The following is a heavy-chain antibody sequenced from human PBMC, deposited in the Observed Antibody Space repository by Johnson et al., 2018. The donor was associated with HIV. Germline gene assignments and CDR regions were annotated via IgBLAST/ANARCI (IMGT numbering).Heavy chain of an antibody. V-gene: IGHV3-53*01. D-gene: IGHD3-10*01. Sequence: VQLVESGGGLIQPGGSLRLSCAASGFTVSSNYMNWVRQAPGKGLEWVSVIYSDGSTYYADSVQGRFTLSRDNSQNTLYLQMNSLRAEDTAVYFCARDTPGGPSWFRENKYAFDIWGQGTMVTVSS. J-gene: IGHJ3*02. CDR3: ARDTPGGPSWFRENKYAFDI. CDR2: IYSDGST. CDR1: GFTVSSNY.